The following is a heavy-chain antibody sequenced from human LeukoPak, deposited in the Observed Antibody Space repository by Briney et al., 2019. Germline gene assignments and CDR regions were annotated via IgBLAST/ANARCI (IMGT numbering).Heavy chain of an antibody. CDR1: GFTFSSYA. CDR2: IKQDGSEK. J-gene: IGHJ4*02. Sequence: GGSLRLSCAASGFTFSSYAMSWVRQAPGKGLEWVADIKQDGSEKYYVDSVKGRFTISRDNAKNSLYLQMNSLRAEDTAMFYCARVAYCGGDCPVQSDYWGQGTLVTVSS. V-gene: IGHV3-7*01. D-gene: IGHD2-21*02. CDR3: ARVAYCGGDCPVQSDY.